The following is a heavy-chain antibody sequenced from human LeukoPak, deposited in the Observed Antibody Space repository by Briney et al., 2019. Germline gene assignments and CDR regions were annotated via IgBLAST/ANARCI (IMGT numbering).Heavy chain of an antibody. V-gene: IGHV3-7*03. CDR2: IKQDGSEK. CDR3: ARDSARYGDYSRWDY. CDR1: GFTFSSYW. D-gene: IGHD4-17*01. Sequence: GGSLRLSCAASGFTFSSYWMSWVRQAPGKGLEWVANIKQDGSEKYYVDSVKGRFTISRDNAKNSLYLQMNSLRAEDTAVYYCARDSARYGDYSRWDYWGQGTLVTVSS. J-gene: IGHJ4*02.